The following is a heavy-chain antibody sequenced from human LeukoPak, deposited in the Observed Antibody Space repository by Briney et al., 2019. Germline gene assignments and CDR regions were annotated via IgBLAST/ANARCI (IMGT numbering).Heavy chain of an antibody. J-gene: IGHJ4*02. CDR3: ARSIVGATIHFDY. CDR2: IYYSGST. V-gene: IGHV4-59*01. D-gene: IGHD1-26*01. CDR1: GGSISSYY. Sequence: SETLSLTCAVYGGSISSYYWSWIRQPPGKGLEWIGYIYYSGSTNYNPSLKSRVTISVDTSKNQFSLKLSSVTAADTAVYYCARSIVGATIHFDYWGQGTLVTVSS.